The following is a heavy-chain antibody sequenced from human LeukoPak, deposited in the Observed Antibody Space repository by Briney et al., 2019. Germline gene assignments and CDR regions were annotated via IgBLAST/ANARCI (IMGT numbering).Heavy chain of an antibody. CDR2: ISSSSSYI. CDR1: GFTFSSYS. J-gene: IGHJ4*02. V-gene: IGHV3-21*01. CDR3: ARDPTTFDILTGYYISYFDY. Sequence: GGSLRLSCAASGFTFSSYSMNWVRQAPGKGLEWVSSISSSSSYIYYADSVKGRFTISRDNAKNSLYLQMNSLRAEDTAVYYCARDPTTFDILTGYYISYFDYWGQGTLVTVSS. D-gene: IGHD3-9*01.